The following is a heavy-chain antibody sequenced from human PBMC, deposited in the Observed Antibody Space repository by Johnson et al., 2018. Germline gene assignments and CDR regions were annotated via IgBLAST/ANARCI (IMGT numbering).Heavy chain of an antibody. CDR3: AKSGKKTYFSGGSCPRTYYYYYYMDV. CDR1: GFTFSTYA. Sequence: VQLLETGGGVVQPGRSLRLSCAASGFTFSTYAMHWVRQAPGKGLEWVAVISYDGSNKYYADSVKGRFTISRDNSKNTLYVEMNSRRAEDTAVYYCAKSGKKTYFSGGSCPRTYYYYYYMDVWGKGTTVTVSS. CDR2: ISYDGSNK. D-gene: IGHD2-15*01. V-gene: IGHV3-30-3*02. J-gene: IGHJ6*03.